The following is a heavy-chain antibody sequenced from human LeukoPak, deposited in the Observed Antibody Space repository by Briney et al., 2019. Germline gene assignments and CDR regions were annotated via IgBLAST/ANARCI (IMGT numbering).Heavy chain of an antibody. CDR1: GFTFSSYT. J-gene: IGHJ4*02. CDR2: ISSSGITI. CDR3: ARVVWEVSGVTAHFDY. D-gene: IGHD1-26*01. V-gene: IGHV3-48*01. Sequence: GGSPRLSCAASGFTFSSYTMNWVRQAPGKGLEWVSYISSSGITIYYADSVKGRFTISRDNAKNSLYLQMNSLRAEDTAVYYCARVVWEVSGVTAHFDYWGQGTLVTVSS.